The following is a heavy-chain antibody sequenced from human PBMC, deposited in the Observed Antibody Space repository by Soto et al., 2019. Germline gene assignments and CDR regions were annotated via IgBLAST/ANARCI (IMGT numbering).Heavy chain of an antibody. D-gene: IGHD5-18*01. CDR2: INHSGST. CDR3: ARGRTEIRPGDSHGHGFCWFDP. CDR1: GGSFSGYY. Sequence: SETLSLTCAVYGGSFSGYYWSWIRQPPGKGLEWIGEINHSGSTNSTPSLKSRVTISVDTSKNQFSLKLSSVTAADTAVYYCARGRTEIRPGDSHGHGFCWFDPGGQETLLKVSS. J-gene: IGHJ5*01. V-gene: IGHV4-34*01.